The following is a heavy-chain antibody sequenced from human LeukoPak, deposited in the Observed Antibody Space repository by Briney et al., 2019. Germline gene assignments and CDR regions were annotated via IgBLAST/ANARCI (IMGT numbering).Heavy chain of an antibody. CDR3: AKSSGWYVDAFDI. D-gene: IGHD6-19*01. Sequence: PGGSLRLSCAASGFTFSSYAMSWVRQAPGKGLEWVSAISGSGGSTYCADSVKGRFTTSRDNSKNTLYLQMNSLRAEDTAVYYCAKSSGWYVDAFDIWGQGTMVTVSS. J-gene: IGHJ3*02. CDR1: GFTFSSYA. V-gene: IGHV3-23*01. CDR2: ISGSGGST.